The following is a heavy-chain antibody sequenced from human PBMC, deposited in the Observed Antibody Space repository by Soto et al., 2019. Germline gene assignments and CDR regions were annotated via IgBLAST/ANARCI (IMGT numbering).Heavy chain of an antibody. D-gene: IGHD2-15*01. CDR2: IIPIFGTA. Sequence: GASVKVSCKASGGTFSSYAISWVRQAPGQGLEWMGGIIPIFGTANYAQKFQGRVTITADESTSTAYMELSSLRSEDTAVYYCARGLSVVAYSGFGYWGQGTLVTVSS. CDR3: ARGLSVVAYSGFGY. V-gene: IGHV1-69*13. CDR1: GGTFSSYA. J-gene: IGHJ4*02.